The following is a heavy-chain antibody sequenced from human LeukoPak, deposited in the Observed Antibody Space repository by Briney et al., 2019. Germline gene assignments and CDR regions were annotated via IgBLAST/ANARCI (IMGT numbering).Heavy chain of an antibody. D-gene: IGHD3-9*01. Sequence: GGSLRLSCAASGFTFSDYWMSWVRQAPGKGLEWVANIKQDGSEKSYVDSVKGRFTISRDNAKNSLYLQMNNLRVEDTAMYYCAGGTGFIIKDWGQGTLVTVSS. CDR2: IKQDGSEK. V-gene: IGHV3-7*03. J-gene: IGHJ4*02. CDR3: AGGTGFIIKD. CDR1: GFTFSDYW.